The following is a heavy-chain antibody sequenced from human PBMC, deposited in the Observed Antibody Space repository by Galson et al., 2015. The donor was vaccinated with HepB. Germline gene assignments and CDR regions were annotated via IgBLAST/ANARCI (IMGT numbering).Heavy chain of an antibody. J-gene: IGHJ4*02. CDR2: INPNSGDT. Sequence: SVKVSCKASGYTFTGYYMHWVRQAPGQGLEWMGRINPNSGDTNYAQKFQGRVTMTRDTSTSTAYMDLSRLRSDDTALYYCARGHCFSMSCYAEARVIYDWGQGTLVTVSS. CDR3: ARGHCFSMSCYAEARVIYD. CDR1: GYTFTGYY. D-gene: IGHD2-2*01. V-gene: IGHV1-2*06.